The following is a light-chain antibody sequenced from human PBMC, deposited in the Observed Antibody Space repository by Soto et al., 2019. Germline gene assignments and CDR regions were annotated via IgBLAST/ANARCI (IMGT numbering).Light chain of an antibody. J-gene: IGKJ3*01. Sequence: EIVLTQSPGTLSLSPGERATLSCRASQSVSSSYLAWYQQKPGQAPRLLIYVASSRDTGIPGRFRGSGSGTDFTLSISRLEPEDFAVYYCQQYGRSPFTFGPGTKVYIK. CDR2: VAS. CDR3: QQYGRSPFT. V-gene: IGKV3-20*01. CDR1: QSVSSSY.